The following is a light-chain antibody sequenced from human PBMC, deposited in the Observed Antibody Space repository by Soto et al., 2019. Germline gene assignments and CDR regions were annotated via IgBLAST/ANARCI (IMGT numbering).Light chain of an antibody. CDR1: QSVSTY. Sequence: QIPGDLELSEEESATVSCRTSQSVSTYLAWYQQKPGQAPRLLIYGASSRATGIPDRFSGSGSETDFTLTIRRLEPEDFAVSERHHYVCTSALGTKVDIK. CDR3: HHYVCT. CDR2: GAS. J-gene: IGKJ1*01. V-gene: IGKV3-20*01.